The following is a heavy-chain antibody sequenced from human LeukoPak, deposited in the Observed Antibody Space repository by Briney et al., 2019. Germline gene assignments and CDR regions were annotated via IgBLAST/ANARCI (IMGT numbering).Heavy chain of an antibody. CDR1: GGTFSSYA. CDR2: IIPIFGTA. CDR3: ARVIYDYVWGSYRYPWFDP. D-gene: IGHD3-16*02. J-gene: IGHJ5*02. Sequence: APVKVSCKASGGTFSSYAISWVRQAPGQALEWMGGIIPIFGTANYAQKFQGRVTITADKSTSTAYMELSSLRSEDTAVYYCARVIYDYVWGSYRYPWFDPWGQGTLVTVSS. V-gene: IGHV1-69*06.